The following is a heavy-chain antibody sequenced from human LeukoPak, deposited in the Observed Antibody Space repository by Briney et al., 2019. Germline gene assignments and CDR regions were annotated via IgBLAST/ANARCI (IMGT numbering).Heavy chain of an antibody. Sequence: ASVKVSCKASGYTFTGYYMHWVRQAPGQGLEWMGWINPNSGGTNYAQEFQGRVTMTRDTSISTAYMELSRLRSDDTAVYYCARVEGYCTNGVCSDYWGQGTLVTVSS. D-gene: IGHD2-8*01. CDR1: GYTFTGYY. CDR3: ARVEGYCTNGVCSDY. V-gene: IGHV1-2*02. J-gene: IGHJ4*02. CDR2: INPNSGGT.